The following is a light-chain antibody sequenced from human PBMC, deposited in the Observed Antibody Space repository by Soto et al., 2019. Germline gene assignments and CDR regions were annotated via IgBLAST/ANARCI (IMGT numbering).Light chain of an antibody. Sequence: EIVMTQSPATLSVSPGERATLSRRASQSVSRNLAWYQQRPGQAPRLLISGASTRATGVAARFSGSGSGREVTLTSSKRESEDFVVYYWQQYGTAGTFGGGTKVDIK. CDR1: QSVSRN. CDR2: GAS. CDR3: QQYGTAGT. J-gene: IGKJ4*01. V-gene: IGKV3-15*01.